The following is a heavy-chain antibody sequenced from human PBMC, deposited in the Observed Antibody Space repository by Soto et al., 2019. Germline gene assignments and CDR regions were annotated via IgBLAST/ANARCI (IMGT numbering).Heavy chain of an antibody. CDR1: GFTFSGHW. V-gene: IGHV3-74*03. D-gene: IGHD2-2*02. Sequence: EVQLVESGGDLVQPGGSLRLSCAASGFTFSGHWMHWVRQVPGKGLEWVSRINRDGGSSAYADSVKGRFTISRDNAKNTLNLQTKCLRAENTAVYYCAREAAYCSRTSCYRGPLDTWGQGTTVTVSS. CDR2: INRDGGSS. CDR3: AREAAYCSRTSCYRGPLDT. J-gene: IGHJ6*02.